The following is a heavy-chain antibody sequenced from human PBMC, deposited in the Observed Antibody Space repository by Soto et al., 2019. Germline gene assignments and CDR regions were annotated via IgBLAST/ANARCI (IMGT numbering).Heavy chain of an antibody. CDR1: GFTFSYSW. D-gene: IGHD6-6*01. Sequence: ESGGGLVQPGGSLRLSCAASGFTFSYSWMNWVRQAPGKGLEWVAYISADGRETNHVDSVKGRFTISRDNAKNSLYLQMNSLRVEDTAVYYCARKPRLLELWGQGTLVTVTS. CDR3: ARKPRLLEL. V-gene: IGHV3-7*01. J-gene: IGHJ4*02. CDR2: ISADGRET.